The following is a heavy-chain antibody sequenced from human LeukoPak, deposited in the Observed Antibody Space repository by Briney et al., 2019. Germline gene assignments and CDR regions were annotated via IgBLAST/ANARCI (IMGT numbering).Heavy chain of an antibody. D-gene: IGHD3-22*01. CDR1: GGSISSYY. V-gene: IGHV4-59*01. Sequence: PSETLSLTCTVSGGSISSYYWSWIRQPPGKGLEWIGYIYYSGSTNYNPSLKSRVTISVDTSKNQFSLKLSSVTAADTAVYYCARGYYYDSSGYRYYYCYYMDVWGKGTTVTVSS. CDR3: ARGYYYDSSGYRYYYCYYMDV. CDR2: IYYSGST. J-gene: IGHJ6*03.